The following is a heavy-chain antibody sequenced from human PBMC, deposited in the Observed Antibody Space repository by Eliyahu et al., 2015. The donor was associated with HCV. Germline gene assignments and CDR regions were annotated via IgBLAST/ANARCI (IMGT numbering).Heavy chain of an antibody. V-gene: IGHV4-61*01. Sequence: LSLTCTVSGGSVSSGSYYWSWIRQAPGKGLEWIGYIYYSGSTNYNPSLKSRVTISVDTSKNQFSLKLTSVTAADTAVYYCASRWYKQPNWFDPWGQGTLVTVSS. CDR2: IYYSGST. J-gene: IGHJ5*02. D-gene: IGHD1-1*01. CDR1: GGSVSSGSYY. CDR3: ASRWYKQPNWFDP.